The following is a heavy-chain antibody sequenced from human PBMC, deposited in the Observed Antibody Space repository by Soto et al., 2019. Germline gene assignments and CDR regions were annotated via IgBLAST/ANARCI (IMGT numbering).Heavy chain of an antibody. V-gene: IGHV4-4*02. CDR1: GGSISSSNW. J-gene: IGHJ5*02. D-gene: IGHD2-15*01. CDR2: MYHSGST. CDR3: ARAHCSGGSCYSVQHWFDP. Sequence: SETLSLTCAVPGGSISSSNWWSWVRQPPGKGLEWIGEMYHSGSTNHNPSLKSRVTISVDKSKNQFSLKLSSVTAADTAVYYCARAHCSGGSCYSVQHWFDPWGQGTLVTVSS.